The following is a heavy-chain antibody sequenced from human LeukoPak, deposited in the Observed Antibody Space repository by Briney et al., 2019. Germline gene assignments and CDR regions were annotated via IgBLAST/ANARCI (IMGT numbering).Heavy chain of an antibody. Sequence: SVKVSCKASGGTFSSYAISWVRQAPGQGLEWMGGIIPIFGTANYAQKFQGRVTITADESTSTAYMELSSLRSEDTAVYYCAREGGSNQALDYWGQGTLVTVSS. V-gene: IGHV1-69*13. CDR1: GGTFSSYA. D-gene: IGHD5-24*01. CDR2: IIPIFGTA. CDR3: AREGGSNQALDY. J-gene: IGHJ4*02.